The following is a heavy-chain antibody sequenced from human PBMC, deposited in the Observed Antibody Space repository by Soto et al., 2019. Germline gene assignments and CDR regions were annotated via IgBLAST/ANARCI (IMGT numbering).Heavy chain of an antibody. CDR1: GFTFSSYA. CDR2: ISGSGGST. V-gene: IGHV3-23*01. CDR3: ALPYSSSSIDNVDY. J-gene: IGHJ4*02. D-gene: IGHD6-6*01. Sequence: GGSLRLSCAASGFTFSSYAMSWVRQAPGKGLEWVSAISGSGGSTYYADSVKGRFTISRDNSKNTLYLQMNSLRAEDTAVYYCALPYSSSSIDNVDYWGQGTLVTVSS.